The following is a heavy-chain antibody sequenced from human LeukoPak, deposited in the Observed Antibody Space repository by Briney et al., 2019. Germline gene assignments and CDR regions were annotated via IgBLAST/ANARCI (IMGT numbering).Heavy chain of an antibody. CDR3: ARASYGDYGPPWYFDL. V-gene: IGHV4-61*01. J-gene: IGHJ2*01. CDR1: GGSVSSGSYY. CDR2: TYYSGST. Sequence: SETLSLTCTVSGGSVSSGSYYWSWIRQPPGKGLEWIGYTYYSGSTNYNPSLKSRVTISVDTSKNQFSLKLSSVTAADTAVYYCARASYGDYGPPWYFDLWGRGTLVTVSS. D-gene: IGHD4-17*01.